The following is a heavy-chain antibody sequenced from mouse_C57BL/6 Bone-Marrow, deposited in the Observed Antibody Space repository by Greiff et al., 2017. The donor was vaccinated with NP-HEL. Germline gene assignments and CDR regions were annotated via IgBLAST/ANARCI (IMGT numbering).Heavy chain of an antibody. Sequence: QVQLKQPGAELVKPGASVKLSCKASGYTFTSYWMQWVKQRPGQGLEWIGEIDPSDSYTNYNQKFKGKATLTVDTSSSTAYMQLSSLTSEDSAVYYCARRPYYYGSSPFAYWGQGTLVTVSA. J-gene: IGHJ3*01. CDR3: ARRPYYYGSSPFAY. CDR2: IDPSDSYT. V-gene: IGHV1-50*01. CDR1: GYTFTSYW. D-gene: IGHD1-1*01.